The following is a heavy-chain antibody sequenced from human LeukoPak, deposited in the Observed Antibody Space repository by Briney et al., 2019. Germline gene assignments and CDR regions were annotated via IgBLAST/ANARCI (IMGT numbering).Heavy chain of an antibody. Sequence: ASVKDSCKASGYTFTSYYMHWVRQAPGQGLEWMGIINPSGGSTSYAQKFQGRVTMTRDMSTSTVYMELSSLRSEDTAVYYCARVGSDYYDTTPWFDPWGQGTLVTVSS. J-gene: IGHJ5*02. D-gene: IGHD3-22*01. CDR1: GYTFTSYY. CDR3: ARVGSDYYDTTPWFDP. V-gene: IGHV1-46*01. CDR2: INPSGGST.